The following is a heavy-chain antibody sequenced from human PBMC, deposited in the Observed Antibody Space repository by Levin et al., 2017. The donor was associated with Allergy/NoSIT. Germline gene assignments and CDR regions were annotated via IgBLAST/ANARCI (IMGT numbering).Heavy chain of an antibody. Sequence: PGESLKISCAASGFTFSNYAMNWVRQAPGKGLEWVSAISGRGSTYYADSVKGRFTISRDDSKNTMYLQMNSLRAEDTAVYHCAKEGEERQLLRVNYFDYWGQGALVTVSS. J-gene: IGHJ4*02. V-gene: IGHV3-23*01. CDR1: GFTFSNYA. CDR2: ISGRGST. D-gene: IGHD1-26*01. CDR3: AKEGEERQLLRVNYFDY.